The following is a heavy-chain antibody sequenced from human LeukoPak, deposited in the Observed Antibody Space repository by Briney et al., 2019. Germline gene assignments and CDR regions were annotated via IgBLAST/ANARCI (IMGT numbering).Heavy chain of an antibody. CDR3: TRNANIAIVPTAIPGMDV. D-gene: IGHD2-2*01. J-gene: IGHJ6*02. CDR2: IYPGDSDV. Sequence: GESLKISCKGSGYKFTIYWIDWVRQMPGKGLEWMGIIYPGDSDVRYSPSFQGQVTISVDKSISTAYLQWNSLKASDTAIYYCTRNANIAIVPTAIPGMDVWGQGTTVTVSS. V-gene: IGHV5-51*01. CDR1: GYKFTIYW.